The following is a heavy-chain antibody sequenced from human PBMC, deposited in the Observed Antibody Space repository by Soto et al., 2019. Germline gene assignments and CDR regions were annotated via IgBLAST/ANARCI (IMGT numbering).Heavy chain of an antibody. V-gene: IGHV3-72*01. J-gene: IGHJ4*02. CDR3: ARLAPD. Sequence: EVQLVESGGGLVQPGGSLRLSCAASGFTFSDHNMDWVRQAPGKGLEWVGRTRNKANSYTTEYAASVKGRFTISRDDSKKSLYLQMNSLKTEYTAMYYCARLAPDWGQGTLVTVSS. CDR2: TRNKANSYTT. CDR1: GFTFSDHN.